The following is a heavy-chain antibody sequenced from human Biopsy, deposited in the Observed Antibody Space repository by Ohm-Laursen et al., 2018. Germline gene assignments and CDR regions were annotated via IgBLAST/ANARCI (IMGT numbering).Heavy chain of an antibody. CDR2: FDREERKT. CDR3: ATGPYYDTRFYYNVRPFDF. CDR1: GYILTELS. Sequence: ASVKVSCKVSGYILTELSIHWVRQTGGKGLEWMGGFDREERKTVYAEKFQGRVTMTEDTSTDIVYMEVTSLRSDDTAVYYCATGPYYDTRFYYNVRPFDFWGQGTLVTVSS. D-gene: IGHD3-10*01. J-gene: IGHJ4*02. V-gene: IGHV1-24*01.